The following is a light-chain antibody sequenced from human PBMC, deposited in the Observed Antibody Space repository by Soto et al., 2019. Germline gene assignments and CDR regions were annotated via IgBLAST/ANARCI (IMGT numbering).Light chain of an antibody. Sequence: EIVLTQSPATLSLSPGERATLSCKASQSISGYLAWYQRKPGQAPRLLVYDASNRPTVVPARLSGSGFGTDFALPVTSREPEDSAFYYCQQLRSGYLFGPGPKLEIK. V-gene: IGKV3-11*01. CDR2: DAS. CDR1: QSISGY. J-gene: IGKJ2*01. CDR3: QQLRSGYL.